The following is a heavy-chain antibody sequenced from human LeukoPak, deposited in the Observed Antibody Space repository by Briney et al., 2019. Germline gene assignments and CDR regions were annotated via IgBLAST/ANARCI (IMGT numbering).Heavy chain of an antibody. J-gene: IGHJ4*02. CDR2: IYYSGST. CDR3: ARQGNIVLWFGELGNYFDY. D-gene: IGHD3-10*01. CDR1: GGSISSSRYY. Sequence: SETLSLTCTVSGGSISSSRYYWGWIRQPPGKGLEWIGSIYYSGSTYYNPSLKSRVTISVDTSKNQFSLKLSSVTAADTAVYYCARQGNIVLWFGELGNYFDYWGQGTLVTVSS. V-gene: IGHV4-39*01.